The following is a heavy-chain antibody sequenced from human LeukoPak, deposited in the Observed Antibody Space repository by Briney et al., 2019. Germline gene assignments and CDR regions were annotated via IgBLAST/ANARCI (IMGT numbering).Heavy chain of an antibody. J-gene: IGHJ4*02. CDR3: ARDSGHYCSSTSCPYSYGTFDY. CDR2: INPNSGGT. D-gene: IGHD2-2*01. Sequence: ASVKVSCKASGYTFTGYYMHWVRQAPGQGLEWMGWINPNSGGTNYAQKFQGRVTMTRDTSISTAYMELSRLRSDDTAVYYCARDSGHYCSSTSCPYSYGTFDYWGQGTLVTVSS. CDR1: GYTFTGYY. V-gene: IGHV1-2*02.